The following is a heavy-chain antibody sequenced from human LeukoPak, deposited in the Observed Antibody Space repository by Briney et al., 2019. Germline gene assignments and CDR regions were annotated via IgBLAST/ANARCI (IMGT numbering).Heavy chain of an antibody. J-gene: IGHJ6*03. CDR1: GYTFTSYY. Sequence: ASVKVSCKASGYTFTSYYMHWVRQAPGQGLEWMGWINPNSGGTNYAQKFQGRVTMTGDTSISTAYMELSRLRSDDTAVYYCARVQKGNSGRDMDVWGKGTTVTVSS. CDR3: ARVQKGNSGRDMDV. CDR2: INPNSGGT. V-gene: IGHV1-2*02. D-gene: IGHD1-26*01.